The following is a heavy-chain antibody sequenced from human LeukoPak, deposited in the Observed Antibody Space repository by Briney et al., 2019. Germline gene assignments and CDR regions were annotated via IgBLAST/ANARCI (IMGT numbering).Heavy chain of an antibody. J-gene: IGHJ4*02. CDR2: IITIFGTA. Sequence: SVKVSCKASGGTXSSYAISGVRKAPGQGLEWMGGIITIFGTANYAQKFQGRVTITADESTSTAYMELSSLRSEDTAVYYCASSPDWYSSSWFDYWGQGTLVTVSS. D-gene: IGHD6-13*01. CDR1: GGTXSSYA. CDR3: ASSPDWYSSSWFDY. V-gene: IGHV1-69*13.